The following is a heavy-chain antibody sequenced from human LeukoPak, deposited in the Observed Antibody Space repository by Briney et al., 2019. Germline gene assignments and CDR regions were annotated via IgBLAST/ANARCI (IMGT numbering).Heavy chain of an antibody. CDR1: GFTVSSNY. Sequence: GGSLRLSCAASGFTVSSNYMSWVRQAPGKGLEWVSVIYSGGSTYYADSVKGRFTISRDNSKNTLYLQMNSLRAEDTAVYYCATSITMIVVGPFDYWGQGTLVTVSS. J-gene: IGHJ4*02. D-gene: IGHD3-22*01. CDR3: ATSITMIVVGPFDY. V-gene: IGHV3-53*01. CDR2: IYSGGST.